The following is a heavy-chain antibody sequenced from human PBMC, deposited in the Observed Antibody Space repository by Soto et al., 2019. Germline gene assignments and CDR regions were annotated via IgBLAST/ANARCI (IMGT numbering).Heavy chain of an antibody. V-gene: IGHV3-23*01. CDR3: AKDGGYSGSYGDAFDI. CDR1: GFTFSSYA. Sequence: GGSLRLSCAASGFTFSSYAMSWVRQAPGKGLEWVSAISGSGGSTYYADSVKGRLTISRDNSKNTLYLQMYSLRAEDTAVYYCAKDGGYSGSYGDAFDIWGQGTMVTVSS. J-gene: IGHJ3*02. CDR2: ISGSGGST. D-gene: IGHD1-26*01.